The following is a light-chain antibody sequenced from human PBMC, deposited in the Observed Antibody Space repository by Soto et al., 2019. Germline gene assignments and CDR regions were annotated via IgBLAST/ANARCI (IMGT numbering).Light chain of an antibody. CDR2: EVT. Sequence: QSLLSQPPSSSGSPGQSVTISCTGTSSDVGGYDYVSWYQQHPGKAPKLMIYEVTKRPSGVPDRFSGSKSGYTASLTVSGLQAEDEADYYCSSYGGSNNYVFGTGTKVTVL. CDR1: SSDVGGYDY. CDR3: SSYGGSNNYV. J-gene: IGLJ1*01. V-gene: IGLV2-8*01.